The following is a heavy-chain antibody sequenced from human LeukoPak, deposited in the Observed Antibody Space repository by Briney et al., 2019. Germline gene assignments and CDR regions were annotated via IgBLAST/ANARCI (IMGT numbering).Heavy chain of an antibody. V-gene: IGHV4-39*01. CDR2: IYSSGST. D-gene: IGHD1-26*01. J-gene: IGHJ4*02. CDR1: GGSISSAGYF. CDR3: ARELTYADY. Sequence: PSETLSLTCAVSGGSISSAGYFWDWIRQPPGKGLEWIGSIYSSGSTYYSPSLKNQVTISVDTSKNQFSLKLSSVTAADTAVYYCARELTYADYWGQGTLVTVSS.